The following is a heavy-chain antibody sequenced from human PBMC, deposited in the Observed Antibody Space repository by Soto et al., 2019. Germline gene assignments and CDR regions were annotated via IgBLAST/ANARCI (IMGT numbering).Heavy chain of an antibody. CDR3: ARGGETYYDFWSGFSPIDY. D-gene: IGHD3-3*01. J-gene: IGHJ4*02. CDR1: GGSFSPYY. CDR2: IFYSDNT. Sequence: SETLSLTCNVSGGSFSPYYWSWIRQSPGKGLEWIGYIFYSDNTNYNPSLRSRVTISVDTSKSQFSLKLTSVTAADTAVYYCARGGETYYDFWSGFSPIDYWGQGALVTVSS. V-gene: IGHV4-59*01.